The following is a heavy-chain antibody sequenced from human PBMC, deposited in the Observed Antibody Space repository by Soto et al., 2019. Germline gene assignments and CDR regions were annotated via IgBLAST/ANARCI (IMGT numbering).Heavy chain of an antibody. V-gene: IGHV3-30*18. J-gene: IGHJ6*02. Sequence: QVQLVESGGGVVQPGRSLRLSCAASGFTFSSYGMNWVRQAPGKGLEWVAVISYDGSNKYYADSVKGRFTISRDSSKNMLYLQMNSLRAEDTAVYYCAKEDSSSWHYYYGMDVWGQGTTVTXXS. CDR1: GFTFSSYG. CDR2: ISYDGSNK. CDR3: AKEDSSSWHYYYGMDV. D-gene: IGHD6-13*01.